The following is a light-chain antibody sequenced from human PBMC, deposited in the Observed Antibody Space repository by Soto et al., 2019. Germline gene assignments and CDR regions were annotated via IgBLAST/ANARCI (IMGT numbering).Light chain of an antibody. CDR1: QRVSSS. J-gene: IGKJ5*01. CDR3: QQYGSSHLIT. Sequence: IVLTHAPSTLSVSPGERAALSGRASQRVSSSLAWYQQKPGQAPKFLIYGVSSRATGIPDRFSGSGSGTDFTLTISRLEPEDFAVYHCQQYGSSHLITFGQGTRLEIK. CDR2: GVS. V-gene: IGKV3-20*01.